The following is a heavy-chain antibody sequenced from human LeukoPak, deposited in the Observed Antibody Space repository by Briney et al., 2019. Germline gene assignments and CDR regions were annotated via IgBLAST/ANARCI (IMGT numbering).Heavy chain of an antibody. CDR1: GGSFSGYY. V-gene: IGHV4-34*01. J-gene: IGHJ5*02. CDR3: ARGYSGRIEGGGNWFDP. Sequence: PSETLSLTCAVYGGSFSGYYWSWIRQPPGKGLEWIGEINHSGSTNYNPSLKSRVTISVDTSKNQFSLKLSSETAADTAVYYCARGYSGRIEGGGNWFDPWGQGTLVTVSS. D-gene: IGHD1-26*01. CDR2: INHSGST.